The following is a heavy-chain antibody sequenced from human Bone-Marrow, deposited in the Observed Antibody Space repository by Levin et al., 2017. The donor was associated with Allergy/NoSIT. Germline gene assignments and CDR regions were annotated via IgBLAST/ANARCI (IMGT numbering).Heavy chain of an antibody. CDR1: GFTFSDYY. D-gene: IGHD3-10*01. Sequence: PGGSLRLSCAASGFTFSDYYMSWIRQAPGKGLEWVSYISSSGSTIYYADSVKGRFTISRDNAKNSLYLQMNSLRAEDTAVYYCARDMWYYGSGTPWDGMDVWGQGTTVTVSS. V-gene: IGHV3-11*01. J-gene: IGHJ6*02. CDR3: ARDMWYYGSGTPWDGMDV. CDR2: ISSSGSTI.